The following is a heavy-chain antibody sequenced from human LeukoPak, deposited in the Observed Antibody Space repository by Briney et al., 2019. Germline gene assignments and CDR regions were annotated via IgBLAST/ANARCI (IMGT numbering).Heavy chain of an antibody. D-gene: IGHD3-22*01. Sequence: SETLSLTCSVSGGSVGSFSIYYWSWVRQPAGKGLEWIGRVCTGGSTSTSYNPSLKSRVSISVDKSKNHFSLTLRSVTAADTAVYYCAMYNYDTSGFDYWGQGTRVTVSS. V-gene: IGHV4-4*07. J-gene: IGHJ4*02. CDR2: VCTGGST. CDR1: GGSVGSFSIYY. CDR3: AMYNYDTSGFDY.